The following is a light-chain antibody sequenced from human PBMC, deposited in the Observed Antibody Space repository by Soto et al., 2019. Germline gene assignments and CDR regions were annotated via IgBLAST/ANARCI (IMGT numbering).Light chain of an antibody. CDR1: SSDVGGYRF. CDR2: EVS. V-gene: IGLV2-14*01. J-gene: IGLJ3*02. CDR3: SSKSSGSTPML. Sequence: QSVLTQPASVSGSPGQSITISCTGTSSDVGGYRFVSWYQHHPGEAPKLIIYEVSNRPSGVFSRFSGSKSGNTASLTISGLQAEDESLYYCSSKSSGSTPMLFGGGTKLTVL.